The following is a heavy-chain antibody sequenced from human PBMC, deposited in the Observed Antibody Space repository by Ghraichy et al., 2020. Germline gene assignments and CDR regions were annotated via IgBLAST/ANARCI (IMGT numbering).Heavy chain of an antibody. V-gene: IGHV4-59*01. J-gene: IGHJ5*02. CDR2: IYYSGST. Sequence: SETPSLTCTVSGGSISSYYWSWIRQPPGKGLEWIGYIYYSGSTNYNPSLKSRVTISVDTSKNQFSLKLSSVTAADTAVYYCARDRVPAAMYGWFDPWGQGTLVTVSS. CDR3: ARDRVPAAMYGWFDP. CDR1: GGSISSYY. D-gene: IGHD2-2*01.